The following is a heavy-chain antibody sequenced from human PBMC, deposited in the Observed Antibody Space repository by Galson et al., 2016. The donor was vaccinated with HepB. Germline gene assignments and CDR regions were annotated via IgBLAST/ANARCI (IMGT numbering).Heavy chain of an antibody. CDR1: GYTFINDG. V-gene: IGHV1-18*01. Sequence: SVKVSCKASGYTFINDGITWVRQAPGQGLEWMGWISTYNGDTNYAQRHRGRVTMTIDTSTKTTYMELRSLRSDDTALYYCARISGYCSGTSCSGWFDPWGQGTLVTVSS. J-gene: IGHJ5*02. CDR3: ARISGYCSGTSCSGWFDP. CDR2: ISTYNGDT. D-gene: IGHD2-2*03.